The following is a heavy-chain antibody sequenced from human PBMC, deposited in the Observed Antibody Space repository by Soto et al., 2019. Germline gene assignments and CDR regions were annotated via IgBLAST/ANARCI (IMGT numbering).Heavy chain of an antibody. J-gene: IGHJ6*02. Sequence: EVQLLESGGGLVQPGGSLRLSCAASGFTFSSYAMSWVRQAPGKGLEWVLAITGSGGSTYYADSVKGRFTISRDNSKITLYLQMNSLRAEDTAVYYCAKDGRGWYEQYYYYYGMDVWGQGTTVTVSS. V-gene: IGHV3-23*01. D-gene: IGHD6-19*01. CDR2: ITGSGGST. CDR1: GFTFSSYA. CDR3: AKDGRGWYEQYYYYYGMDV.